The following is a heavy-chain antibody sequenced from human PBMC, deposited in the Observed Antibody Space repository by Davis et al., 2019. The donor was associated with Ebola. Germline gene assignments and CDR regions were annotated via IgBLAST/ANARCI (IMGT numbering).Heavy chain of an antibody. D-gene: IGHD6-6*01. J-gene: IGHJ2*01. CDR3: ARLSGLFSSSSGALYFDL. Sequence: GSLRLSCSVSGGSISSGTYYWGWVRQPPGKGLEWIGSIYYNGRTYYSSSLEGRVTILLDTSKNQFSLKLRSVTAADTAVYFCARLSGLFSSSSGALYFDLWGRGTLVSVSS. V-gene: IGHV4-39*07. CDR2: IYYNGRT. CDR1: GGSISSGTYY.